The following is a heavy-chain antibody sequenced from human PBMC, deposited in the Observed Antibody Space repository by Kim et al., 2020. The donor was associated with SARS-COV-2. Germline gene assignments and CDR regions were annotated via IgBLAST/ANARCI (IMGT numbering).Heavy chain of an antibody. CDR3: ARATKLGKVVVIPLPPDYYYGMDV. D-gene: IGHD3-22*01. Sequence: ASVKVSCKASGYTFTSYDINWVRQATGQGLEWMGWMNPNSGNTGYAQKFQGRVTMTRNTSISTAYMELSSLRSEDTAVYYCARATKLGKVVVIPLPPDYYYGMDVWGQGTTVTVSS. CDR1: GYTFTSYD. CDR2: MNPNSGNT. V-gene: IGHV1-8*01. J-gene: IGHJ6*02.